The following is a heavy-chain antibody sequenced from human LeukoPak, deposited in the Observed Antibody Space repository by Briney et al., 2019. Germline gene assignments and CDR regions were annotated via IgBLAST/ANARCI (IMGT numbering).Heavy chain of an antibody. CDR1: GFPFSNYW. Sequence: PRGSLRDFRAASGFPFSNYWVHWVRQAPGKGLVWVSRINNDGSITSYADSVKGRFTISRDNARNTLYLQMNTLRGEDTAVYYCARDPSSVAVYLDYWGQATMVTLSS. J-gene: IGHJ4*02. CDR2: INNDGSIT. V-gene: IGHV3-74*01. D-gene: IGHD6-19*01. CDR3: ARDPSSVAVYLDY.